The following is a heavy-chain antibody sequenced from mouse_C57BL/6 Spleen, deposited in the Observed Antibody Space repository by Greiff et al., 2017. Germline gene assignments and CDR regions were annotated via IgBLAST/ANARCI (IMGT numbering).Heavy chain of an antibody. CDR3: ARDYGSSSYYFDY. CDR2: ISSGSSTI. D-gene: IGHD1-1*01. Sequence: EVKVVESGGGLVKPGGSLKLSCAASGFTFSDYGMHWVRQAPEKGLEWVAYISSGSSTIYYADTVKGRFTISRDNAKNTLFLQMTSLRSEDTAMYYCARDYGSSSYYFDYWGQGTTLTVSS. V-gene: IGHV5-17*01. J-gene: IGHJ2*01. CDR1: GFTFSDYG.